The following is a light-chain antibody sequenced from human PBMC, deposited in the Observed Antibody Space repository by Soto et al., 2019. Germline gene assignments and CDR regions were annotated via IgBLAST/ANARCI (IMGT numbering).Light chain of an antibody. J-gene: IGKJ5*01. CDR1: QSVSSN. CDR3: QQYGTSEII. CDR2: GAS. Sequence: EIVMTQSPATLSVSPGERVTLSCRASQSVSSNLAWYQQKPGQAPRLLIYGASTRATGIPARFSGSGSGTDFTLTISRLEPEDFAVFFCQQYGTSEIIFGQGTRLEIK. V-gene: IGKV3-15*01.